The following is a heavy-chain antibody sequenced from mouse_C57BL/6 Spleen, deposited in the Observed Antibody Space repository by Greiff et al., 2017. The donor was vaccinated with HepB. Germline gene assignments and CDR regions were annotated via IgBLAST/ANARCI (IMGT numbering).Heavy chain of an antibody. Sequence: VQLQQSGPELVKPGASVKISCTASGYAFSSSWMNWVKQRPGKGLEWIGRIYPGDGDTNSNGKFKGNATLTADKSSNTAYLQLSSLTSADSAVYFCARNHYYGSSYYFDYWGQGTTLTVSS. J-gene: IGHJ2*01. D-gene: IGHD1-1*01. CDR1: GYAFSSSW. V-gene: IGHV1-82*01. CDR2: IYPGDGDT. CDR3: ARNHYYGSSYYFDY.